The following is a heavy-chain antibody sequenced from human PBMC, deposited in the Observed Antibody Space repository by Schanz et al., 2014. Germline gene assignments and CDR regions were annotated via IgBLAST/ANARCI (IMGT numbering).Heavy chain of an antibody. CDR2: ITSSRSFI. J-gene: IGHJ6*02. Sequence: EVLLVESGGGLVKPVGSLRLSCAAAGFSFSNYNINWVRQAPGKGLEWVSSITSSRSFIYYADSVKGRVTISRDNAKKSVYLQMDSLRAEDSAVYYCARYSSSSAAYAMDVWGQGTTVTVSS. CDR3: ARYSSSSAAYAMDV. CDR1: GFSFSNYN. V-gene: IGHV3-21*01. D-gene: IGHD6-6*01.